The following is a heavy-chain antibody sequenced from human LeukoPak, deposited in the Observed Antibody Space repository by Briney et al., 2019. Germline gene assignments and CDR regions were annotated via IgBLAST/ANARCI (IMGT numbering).Heavy chain of an antibody. V-gene: IGHV1-2*02. D-gene: IGHD3-10*01. CDR1: GYTFTGYY. J-gene: IGHJ4*02. CDR3: ARGAHYHDSSGGYDY. CDR2: INPNSGGT. Sequence: GASVKVSCKASGYTFTGYYMHWVRQAPGQGLEWMGWINPNSGGTNYAQKFQGRVTMTRDTSISTAYMELSRLRSDDTAVYYCARGAHYHDSSGGYDYWGQGTLVTVSS.